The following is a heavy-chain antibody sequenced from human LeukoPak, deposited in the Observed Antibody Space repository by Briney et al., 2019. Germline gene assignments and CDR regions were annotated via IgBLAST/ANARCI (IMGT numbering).Heavy chain of an antibody. J-gene: IGHJ6*03. CDR3: ARAEPSIFGVVISYYYYMDV. CDR1: GYTFTAYY. CDR2: INPNSGGT. Sequence: ASVKVSCKASGYTFTAYYMHWVRQAPGQGLEWMGRINPNSGGTNYAQKFQGRVTMTRDTSISTAYMELSRLRSDDTAVYYCARAEPSIFGVVISYYYYMDVWGKGTTVTVSS. V-gene: IGHV1-2*06. D-gene: IGHD3-3*01.